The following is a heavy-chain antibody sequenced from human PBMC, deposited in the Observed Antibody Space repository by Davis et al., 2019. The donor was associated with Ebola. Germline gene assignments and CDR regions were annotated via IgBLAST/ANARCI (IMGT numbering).Heavy chain of an antibody. CDR2: INPHGGGT. V-gene: IGHV1-2*02. Sequence: ASVKVSCKASGYSFIGYYIHWVRQAPGQGLEWMGWINPHGGGTNYAQRFQDRVNMTRDMFISTAYMDLSSLKSDDTAVYYCARGRSSSRWAFDIWGQRTMVTVSS. J-gene: IGHJ3*02. D-gene: IGHD6-13*01. CDR1: GYSFIGYY. CDR3: ARGRSSSRWAFDI.